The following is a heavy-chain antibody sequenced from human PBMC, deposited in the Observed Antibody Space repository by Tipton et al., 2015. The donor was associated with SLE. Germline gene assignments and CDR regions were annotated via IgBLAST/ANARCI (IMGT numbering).Heavy chain of an antibody. D-gene: IGHD3-10*01. CDR2: IRYDGSYK. CDR1: GFTFSSYG. CDR3: AKDHHGSGSHLDY. J-gene: IGHJ4*02. Sequence: SLRLSCVASGFTFSSYGMHWVRQAPGKGLEWVAFIRYDGSYKYYADSVKGRFTISRDNSKNTLYLQMNSLRAEDTAVYYCAKDHHGSGSHLDYWGQGTLVTVSS. V-gene: IGHV3-30*02.